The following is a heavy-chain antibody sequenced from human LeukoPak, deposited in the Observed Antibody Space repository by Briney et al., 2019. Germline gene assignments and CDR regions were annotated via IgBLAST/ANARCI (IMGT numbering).Heavy chain of an antibody. J-gene: IGHJ4*02. V-gene: IGHV1-46*01. CDR2: FRPRGGSP. CDR3: AREEEGGTFDY. D-gene: IGHD3-16*01. Sequence: ASVKVSCKASGYTFTSYFLHWVRQAPGQGHEWMGIFRPRGGSPDYAQKFQGRVTMTRDTSTSTVSMELSSLRSEDTAVYYCAREEEGGTFDYWGQGTLVTVSS. CDR1: GYTFTSYF.